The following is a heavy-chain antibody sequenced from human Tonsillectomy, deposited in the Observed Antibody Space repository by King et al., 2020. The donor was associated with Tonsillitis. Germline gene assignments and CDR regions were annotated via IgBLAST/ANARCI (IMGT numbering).Heavy chain of an antibody. CDR2: INPDGTYI. CDR3: ARKSGGAEDY. J-gene: IGHJ4*02. CDR1: GFAFSTYW. D-gene: IGHD3-10*01. V-gene: IGHV3-74*01. Sequence: VQLVESGGGLIQPGGSLRLSCAASGFAFSTYWMFWVRQGPGKGLEWVSRINPDGTYIRYADSVMGRFTISRDNAKNTLFLQLSSLRAEDTDVYYCARKSGGAEDYWGQGTQVIVSS.